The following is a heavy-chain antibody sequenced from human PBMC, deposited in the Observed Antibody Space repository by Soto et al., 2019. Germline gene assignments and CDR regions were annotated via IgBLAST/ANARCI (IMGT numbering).Heavy chain of an antibody. D-gene: IGHD5-18*01. CDR3: ARGRGIQLWLEN. CDR1: GGSISSNGHS. J-gene: IGHJ4*02. CDR2: IFHSGST. Sequence: QLQLQESGSGLVKPSQTLSLTCAVSGGSISSNGHSWSWIRLPPGKGLEWIGYIFHSGSTYYNPSLNSRVTMSLDTSKNQFSLKVNSVTAADTAVYYCARGRGIQLWLENWGQGTLVTVSS. V-gene: IGHV4-30-2*01.